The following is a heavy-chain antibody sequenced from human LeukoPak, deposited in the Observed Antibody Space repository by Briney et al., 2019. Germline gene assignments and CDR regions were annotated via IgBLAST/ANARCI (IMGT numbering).Heavy chain of an antibody. Sequence: PGGSLRLSCAASGFTFSSYGIHWVRQAPGKGLEWVAVISHDGTNKYYEDSVTGRFTISRDNSKNTLYLQMISLRAEDTAVYYCAKDWDTVHMGPGYLHYSGRGSPVTVSS. V-gene: IGHV3-30*18. CDR3: AKDWDTVHMGPGYLHY. D-gene: IGHD5-18*01. J-gene: IGHJ4*02. CDR2: ISHDGTNK. CDR1: GFTFSSYG.